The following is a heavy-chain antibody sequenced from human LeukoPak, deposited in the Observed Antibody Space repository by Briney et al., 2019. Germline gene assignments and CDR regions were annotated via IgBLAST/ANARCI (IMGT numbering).Heavy chain of an antibody. CDR2: IYYSGST. J-gene: IGHJ4*02. CDR3: ARGPRGYSYGYLGY. D-gene: IGHD5-18*01. Sequence: SETPSLTCTVSGGSISSYYWSWIRQPPGKGLEWIGYIYYSGSTNYNPSLKSRVTISVDTSKNQFSLKLSSVTAADTAVYYCARGPRGYSYGYLGYWGQGTLVTVSS. CDR1: GGSISSYY. V-gene: IGHV4-59*01.